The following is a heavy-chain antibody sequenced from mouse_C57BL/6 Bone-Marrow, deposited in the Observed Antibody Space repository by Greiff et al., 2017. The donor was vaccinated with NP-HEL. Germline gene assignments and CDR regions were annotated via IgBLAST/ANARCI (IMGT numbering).Heavy chain of an antibody. J-gene: IGHJ2*01. D-gene: IGHD1-1*01. CDR1: GYTFTNYW. CDR3: AGYHYGSSPYFDY. CDR2: IYPGGGYT. V-gene: IGHV1-63*01. Sequence: QVQLQQSGAELVRPGTSVKMSCKASGYTFTNYWIGWAQQRPGHGLEWIGDIYPGGGYTNYNEKFKGKATLTADKSSSTAYMQFSSLTSEDSAIYYCAGYHYGSSPYFDYWGQGTTLTVSS.